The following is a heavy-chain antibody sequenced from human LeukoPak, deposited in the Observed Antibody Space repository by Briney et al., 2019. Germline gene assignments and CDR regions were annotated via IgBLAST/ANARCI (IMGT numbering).Heavy chain of an antibody. D-gene: IGHD2-8*01. CDR3: ARATEYCTNGVCYARRNDWFDP. V-gene: IGHV3-21*01. Sequence: GGSLRLSSAASGFTFSSYSMNWVRQAPGKGLEWVSSISSSSSYIYYADSVKGRFTISRDNAKNSLYLQMNSLRAEDTAVYYCARATEYCTNGVCYARRNDWFDPWGQGTLVTVSS. CDR2: ISSSSSYI. J-gene: IGHJ5*02. CDR1: GFTFSSYS.